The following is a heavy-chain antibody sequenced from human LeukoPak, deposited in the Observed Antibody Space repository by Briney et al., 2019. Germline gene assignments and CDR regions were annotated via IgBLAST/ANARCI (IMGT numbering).Heavy chain of an antibody. CDR1: GGSITNNNYY. D-gene: IGHD1-1*01. J-gene: IGHJ4*02. Sequence: SQTLSLTCTVTGGSITNNNYYWAWIRQPPGKGLECIGSIYYSGSPYYNPSLKSRVTISVDTSKNQFSLRLSSVTAADTAVYYCATWRTAKTGFDYWGQGTLVTVSS. V-gene: IGHV4-39*01. CDR2: IYYSGSP. CDR3: ATWRTAKTGFDY.